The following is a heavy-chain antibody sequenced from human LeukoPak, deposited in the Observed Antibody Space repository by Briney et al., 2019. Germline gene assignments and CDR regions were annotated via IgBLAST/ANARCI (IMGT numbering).Heavy chain of an antibody. J-gene: IGHJ4*02. Sequence: SETLSLTCTVSGGSISSFYWSWIRQPPGKGLEWIGYTYYSGSTNYNPSLKSRVTISVDTSKNQFSLKLSSVTAADTAVYYCARRGYSYGYPYVDYWGQGTLVTVSS. CDR2: TYYSGST. V-gene: IGHV4-59*01. D-gene: IGHD5-18*01. CDR3: ARRGYSYGYPYVDY. CDR1: GGSISSFY.